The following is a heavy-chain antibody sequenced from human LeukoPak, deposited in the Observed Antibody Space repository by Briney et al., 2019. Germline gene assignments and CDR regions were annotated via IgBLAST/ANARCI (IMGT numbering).Heavy chain of an antibody. V-gene: IGHV1-69*04. Sequence: SVKVSCKASGGTFSSYTISWVRQAPGQGLEWMGRIVPILGIANYAQKFQGRVTITADKSTSTAYMELSSLRSEDTAVYYCARDSMTTAAYYYYYYMDVWGKGTTVIVSS. J-gene: IGHJ6*03. D-gene: IGHD4-11*01. CDR1: GGTFSSYT. CDR2: IVPILGIA. CDR3: ARDSMTTAAYYYYYYMDV.